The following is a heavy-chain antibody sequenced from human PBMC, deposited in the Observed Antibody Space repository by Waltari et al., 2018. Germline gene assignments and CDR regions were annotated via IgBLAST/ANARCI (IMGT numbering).Heavy chain of an antibody. V-gene: IGHV1-69*05. D-gene: IGHD6-13*01. CDR3: AREDGGIAAVGVWFDP. CDR1: GGTFSSYA. J-gene: IGHJ5*02. CDR2: IIPIFGTA. Sequence: QVQLVQSGAEVKKPGSSVKVSCKAAGGTFSSYAISWVRQAPGQGLEWMGGIIPIFGTANYAQKFQGRVTITTDESTSTAYMELSSLRSEDTAVYYCAREDGGIAAVGVWFDPWGQGTLVTVSS.